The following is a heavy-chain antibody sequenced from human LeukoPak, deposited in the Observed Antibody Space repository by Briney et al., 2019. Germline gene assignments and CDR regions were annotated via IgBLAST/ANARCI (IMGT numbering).Heavy chain of an antibody. CDR2: IIPIFGTS. J-gene: IGHJ3*02. V-gene: IGHV1-69*13. D-gene: IGHD3-22*01. CDR3: ARRDYYDSSGYYYGAFDI. CDR1: GGTFSSYA. Sequence: SVKVSCKASGGTFSSYAITWVRQAPGQGLEWMGGIIPIFGTSNFAQKFQGRVTITADESTSTAYMELSSLRSEDTAVYYCARRDYYDSSGYYYGAFDIWGQGTMVTVSS.